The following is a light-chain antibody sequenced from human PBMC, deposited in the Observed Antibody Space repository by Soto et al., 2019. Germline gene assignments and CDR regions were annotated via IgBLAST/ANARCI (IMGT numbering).Light chain of an antibody. CDR3: CSFTASNTHV. CDR1: SSDSGTYNL. V-gene: IGLV2-23*01. J-gene: IGLJ1*01. CDR2: ERS. Sequence: SVLTQPASVSVSPGQSITGSCTGISSDSGTYNLVSWYQHHPGKVPKLIIYERSKRPSGVSDRFSGSKSGNTASLTISGLQAEDEAVYYCCSFTASNTHVFGTGTKVTVL.